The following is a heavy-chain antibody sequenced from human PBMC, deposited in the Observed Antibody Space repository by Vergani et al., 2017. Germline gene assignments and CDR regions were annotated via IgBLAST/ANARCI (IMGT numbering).Heavy chain of an antibody. CDR2: INSDGSSK. CDR1: GFTFSGSA. Sequence: VQLVESGGGLVQPGGSLKLSCAASGFTFSGSAMHWVRQAPGKGLVWVSRINSDGSSKSYADSVKGRFTISRDNAKNTLYLQMNSLRAEDTAVYYFARALLGSRSYGMDVWGQGTTVTVSS. J-gene: IGHJ6*02. CDR3: ARALLGSRSYGMDV. D-gene: IGHD6-13*01. V-gene: IGHV3-74*02.